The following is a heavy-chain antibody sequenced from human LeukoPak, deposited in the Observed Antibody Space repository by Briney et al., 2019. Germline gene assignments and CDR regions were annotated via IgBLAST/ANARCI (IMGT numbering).Heavy chain of an antibody. CDR2: INPSSGGT. D-gene: IGHD1-26*01. CDR3: ARDPRGSYCFDY. J-gene: IGHJ4*02. Sequence: ASVKVSCKASGYTFTGYYIHWLRQARGQGLEWMGWINPSSGGTNYAQKFQGRVTMSRDTSINTAYMELTRLTSDDTAVYFCARDPRGSYCFDYWGQGTLVSVSS. V-gene: IGHV1-2*02. CDR1: GYTFTGYY.